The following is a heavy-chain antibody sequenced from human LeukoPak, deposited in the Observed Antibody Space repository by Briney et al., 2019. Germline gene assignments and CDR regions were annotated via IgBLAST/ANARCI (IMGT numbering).Heavy chain of an antibody. V-gene: IGHV3-30*02. J-gene: IGHJ6*02. CDR3: AKVGYSYGGGMDV. CDR2: IRYDGSNK. Sequence: GGSLRLSCAASGFTFSNYGMHWVRQAPGKGLEWVAIIRYDGSNKHYADSVKGRFTMSRDNSKNTLYLQMNSLRAEDTVVYYCAKVGYSYGGGMDVWGQGTTVTVSS. CDR1: GFTFSNYG. D-gene: IGHD5-18*01.